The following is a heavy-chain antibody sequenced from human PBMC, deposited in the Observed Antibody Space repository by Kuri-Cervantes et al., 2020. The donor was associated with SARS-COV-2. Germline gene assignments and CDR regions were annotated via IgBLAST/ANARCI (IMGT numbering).Heavy chain of an antibody. J-gene: IGHJ4*02. CDR3: ARDHYYDSSGLDY. D-gene: IGHD3-22*01. CDR2: IYYSGST. V-gene: IGHV4-39*02. Sequence: SETLSLTCTVSGGSISSSSYYWGWIRQPPGKGLEWIGSIYYSGSTYYNPSLKSRVTISVDTSKNQFSLKLSSVTAADTAVYYCARDHYYDSSGLDYWGQGTLVTVSS. CDR1: GGSISSSSYY.